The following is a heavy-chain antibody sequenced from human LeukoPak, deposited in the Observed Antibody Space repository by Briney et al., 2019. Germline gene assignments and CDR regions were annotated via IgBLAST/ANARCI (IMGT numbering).Heavy chain of an antibody. CDR1: GFTVSRNY. Sequence: GRSLRLFCGASGFTVSRNYMSWVRQAPGKGLEWVSANYSGGSTYYAGSVKGRFTVSSDSSRNTLYLQMNSLQAEDTAIYYCARAQDYCSGSTCYGYFQYWGQGTLVTVSS. V-gene: IGHV3-53*01. J-gene: IGHJ1*01. CDR3: ARAQDYCSGSTCYGYFQY. CDR2: NYSGGST. D-gene: IGHD2-15*01.